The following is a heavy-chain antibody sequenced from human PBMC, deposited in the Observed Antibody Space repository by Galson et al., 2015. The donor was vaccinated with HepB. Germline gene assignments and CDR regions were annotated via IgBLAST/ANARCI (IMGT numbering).Heavy chain of an antibody. CDR3: TSVRGPNAFDI. J-gene: IGHJ3*02. D-gene: IGHD3-10*01. CDR1: GFTFSGSA. V-gene: IGHV3-73*01. Sequence: SLRLSCAASGFTFSGSAMHWVRQASGKGLEWVGRIRSKANSYATAYAASVKGRFTISRDDSKNTAYLQVNSLKAEDTAVYYCTSVRGPNAFDIWGQGTMVTVSS. CDR2: IRSKANSYAT.